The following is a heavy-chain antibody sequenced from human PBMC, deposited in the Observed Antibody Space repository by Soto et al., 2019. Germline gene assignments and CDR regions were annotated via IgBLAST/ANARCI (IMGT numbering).Heavy chain of an antibody. CDR3: ARSEYYYDSSGFY. CDR2: INHSGST. D-gene: IGHD3-22*01. J-gene: IGHJ4*02. CDR1: GGSFSGYY. V-gene: IGHV4-34*01. Sequence: QVQLQQWGAGLLKPSETLSLTCAVYGGSFSGYYWSWIRQPPGKGLEWIGEINHSGSTNYNPSLKIRVTISVDTSKNQFSLKLSSVTAADTAVYYCARSEYYYDSSGFYWGQGTLVTVSS.